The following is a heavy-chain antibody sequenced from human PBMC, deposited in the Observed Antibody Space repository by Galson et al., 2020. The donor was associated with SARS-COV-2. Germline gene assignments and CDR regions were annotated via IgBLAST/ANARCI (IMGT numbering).Heavy chain of an antibody. CDR3: ARGDMGNDYCDY. CDR1: GFTFSNHS. D-gene: IGHD7-27*01. Sequence: GESLTIYCAASGFTFSNHSMTWVRQSPRKGLEWVPTISSSRAYRYNADSVKGRFTISGDNAKNTLYLQMNSLRAEETAVHYCARGDMGNDYCDYWGQGTLVTVSS. CDR2: ISSSRAYR. V-gene: IGHV3-21*01. J-gene: IGHJ4*02.